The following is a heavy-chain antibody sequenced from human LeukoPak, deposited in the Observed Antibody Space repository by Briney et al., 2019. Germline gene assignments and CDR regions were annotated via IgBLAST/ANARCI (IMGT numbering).Heavy chain of an antibody. CDR2: ISISGTTI. CDR3: TRGGSSSYKYNAFDM. V-gene: IGHV3-48*03. CDR1: GFTLSNYE. Sequence: GGSLRLSCAASGFTLSNYEMNWLRQAPGKGLEWVSYISISGTTIYYADSVKGRFTISRDNAKNSLYLQMNSLRAEDTAVYYCTRGGSSSYKYNAFDMWGQGTMVTVSS. D-gene: IGHD3-22*01. J-gene: IGHJ3*02.